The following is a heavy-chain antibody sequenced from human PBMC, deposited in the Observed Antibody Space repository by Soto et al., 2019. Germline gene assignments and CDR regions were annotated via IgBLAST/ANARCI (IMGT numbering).Heavy chain of an antibody. D-gene: IGHD7-27*01. CDR3: ARASSRWGSDAAH. V-gene: IGHV3-53*01. Sequence: EVQVVESGGGLIQPGGSLRLSCAGSGFSVSGNYMGCVRQAPGKGLEWVSAIYSGGSTHYADSVKGRFTISRDNSKNTLYLQMNSLRAEETAVYYCARASSRWGSDAAHWGQGTLVTVTS. CDR1: GFSVSGNY. CDR2: IYSGGST. J-gene: IGHJ4*02.